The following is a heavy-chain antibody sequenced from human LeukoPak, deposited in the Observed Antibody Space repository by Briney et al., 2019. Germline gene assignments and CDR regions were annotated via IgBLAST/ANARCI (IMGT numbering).Heavy chain of an antibody. Sequence: SETLSLTCTVSGGSISSYYWSWLRQPPGKGLEWIGYIYFSGSTNYNASLKSRVNISVDAYKNQFSLKLSSVTAADTAVYYCTSGSYSFYYMDVWGKGTTVTVSS. V-gene: IGHV4-59*01. CDR1: GGSISSYY. CDR3: TSGSYSFYYMDV. J-gene: IGHJ6*03. D-gene: IGHD1-26*01. CDR2: IYFSGST.